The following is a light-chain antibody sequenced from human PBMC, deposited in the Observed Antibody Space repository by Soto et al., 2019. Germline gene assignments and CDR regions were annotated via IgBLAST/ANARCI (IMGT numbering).Light chain of an antibody. CDR3: AAWDDSLNGSYV. CDR1: RTNIGSNT. CDR2: SNN. J-gene: IGLJ1*01. Sequence: QSVLPQPPPKSGTPRQRGPNPSSGNRTNIGSNTVTWYQQLPGTAPKLLIYSNNQRPSGVPDRFSGSKSGTSASLAISGLQSEDEADYYCAAWDDSLNGSYVFGTGTKVTVL. V-gene: IGLV1-44*01.